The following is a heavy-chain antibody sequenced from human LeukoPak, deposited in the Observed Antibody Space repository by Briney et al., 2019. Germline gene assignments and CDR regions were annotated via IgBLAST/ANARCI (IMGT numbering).Heavy chain of an antibody. J-gene: IGHJ4*02. Sequence: PXXTLSXTCTVSGGSISSYYWSWIRQPAGKGLEWIGRIYTSGSTNYNPSLKSRVTMSVDTSKNKFSLKLRSVTAADTAVYYCARESSGWDGGFDYWGQGALVTVSS. CDR2: IYTSGST. D-gene: IGHD6-19*01. V-gene: IGHV4-4*07. CDR1: GGSISSYY. CDR3: ARESSGWDGGFDY.